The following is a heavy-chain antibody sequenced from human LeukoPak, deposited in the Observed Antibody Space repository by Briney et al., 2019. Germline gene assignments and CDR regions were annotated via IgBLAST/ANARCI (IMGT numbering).Heavy chain of an antibody. CDR2: ITSSSSNR. V-gene: IGHV3-48*04. J-gene: IGHJ4*02. D-gene: IGHD1-26*01. Sequence: GGSPRLSCAASGFTFSSYGINWVRQAPGKGPEWISHITSSSSNRYYADSVKGRFTISRDNAKNSLYLQMNSLRAEDTAVYYCARDRLSGSYDYWGQGTLVTVSS. CDR3: ARDRLSGSYDY. CDR1: GFTFSSYG.